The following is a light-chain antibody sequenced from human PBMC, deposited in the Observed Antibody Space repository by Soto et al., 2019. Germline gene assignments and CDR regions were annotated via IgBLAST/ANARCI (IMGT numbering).Light chain of an antibody. CDR1: QTISSW. J-gene: IGKJ1*01. CDR3: QHYNSYSEA. Sequence: QMIQSPCSLSGSVWERVTITCRASQTISSWFAWYQQKPGKAPKLLIYKASTLKSGVPSRFSGSGSGTEFTLTISSLQPDDFATYYCQHYNSYSEAFGQGTKVDIK. CDR2: KAS. V-gene: IGKV1-5*03.